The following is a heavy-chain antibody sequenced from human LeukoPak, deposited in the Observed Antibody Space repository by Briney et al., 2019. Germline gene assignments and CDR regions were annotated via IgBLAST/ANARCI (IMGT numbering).Heavy chain of an antibody. J-gene: IGHJ4*02. CDR3: ARDRLLLSGYFDY. CDR2: IIPIFGTA. Sequence: SVKVSCEASGGTFSSYAISWVRQAPGQGHEWMGGIIPIFGTANYAQKFQGRVTITADESTSTAYMELSSLRSEDTAVYYCARDRLLLSGYFDYWGQGTLVTVSS. D-gene: IGHD2-15*01. V-gene: IGHV1-69*13. CDR1: GGTFSSYA.